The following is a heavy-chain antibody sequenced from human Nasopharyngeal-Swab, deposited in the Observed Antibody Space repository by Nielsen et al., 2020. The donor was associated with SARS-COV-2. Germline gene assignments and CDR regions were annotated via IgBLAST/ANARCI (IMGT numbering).Heavy chain of an antibody. D-gene: IGHD3-22*01. J-gene: IGHJ5*01. CDR2: IYDSGRT. Sequence: RQAPGKGLEWIGSIYDSGRTYYNPSLKSRVTISVDTSKNQFSLNLSSVTAADTAVYYCARGLVDVNMMLVVIGFSYWLDSWGQGTLVTVSS. CDR3: ARGLVDVNMMLVVIGFSYWLDS. V-gene: IGHV4-39*07.